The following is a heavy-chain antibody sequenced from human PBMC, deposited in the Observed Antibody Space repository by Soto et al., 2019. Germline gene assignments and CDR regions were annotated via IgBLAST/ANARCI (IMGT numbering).Heavy chain of an antibody. CDR1: GGSVSSESYY. J-gene: IGHJ5*02. D-gene: IGHD2-21*01. CDR3: ARERGDSHWIDP. CDR2: VENSGST. V-gene: IGHV4-61*01. Sequence: SETLSLTCSVSGGSVSSESYYWSWIRQTPGKGLEWIGNVENSGSTKYSPSLKSRVTISVDTSKNQFSLKLSSVTGADTAVYYCARERGDSHWIDPWGQGTLVTVSS.